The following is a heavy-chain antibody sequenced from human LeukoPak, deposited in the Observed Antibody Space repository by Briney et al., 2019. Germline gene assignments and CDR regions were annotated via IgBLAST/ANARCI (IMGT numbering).Heavy chain of an antibody. Sequence: PSETLSLTCAVYGGSFSGYYWSWIRQPPGKGLEWVGEINHSRSPNSHPSLKSRVTISVDTSKNQFSLKLSSVTAADTAVYYCARVRTGRRFDYWGQGTLVTVSS. CDR3: ARVRTGRRFDY. V-gene: IGHV4-34*01. CDR1: GGSFSGYY. D-gene: IGHD1-14*01. J-gene: IGHJ4*02. CDR2: INHSRSP.